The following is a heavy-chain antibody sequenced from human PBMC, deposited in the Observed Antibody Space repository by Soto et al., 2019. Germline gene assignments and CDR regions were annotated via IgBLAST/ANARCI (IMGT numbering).Heavy chain of an antibody. J-gene: IGHJ6*02. CDR1: GFTFSSYA. CDR2: ISYDGSNK. Sequence: QVQLVESGGGVVQPGRSLRLSCAASGFTFSSYAMHWVRQAPGKGLEWVAVISYDGSNKYYADSVKGRFTISRDNSKNXLXLXXNSLRAEDTAVYYCARDPTFEYQLLRAYYYYGMDVWGQGTTVTVSS. V-gene: IGHV3-30-3*01. CDR3: ARDPTFEYQLLRAYYYYGMDV. D-gene: IGHD2-2*01.